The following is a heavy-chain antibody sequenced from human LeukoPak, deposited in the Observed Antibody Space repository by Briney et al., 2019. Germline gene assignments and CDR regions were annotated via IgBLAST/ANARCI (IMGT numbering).Heavy chain of an antibody. J-gene: IGHJ5*02. D-gene: IGHD3-3*01. Sequence: PETLSLTCTVSGGSISSSSYYWGWIRQPPGKGLEWIGSIYYSGSTYYNPSLKSRVTISVDTSKNQFSLKLSSVTAADTAVYYCARGYYDFWSGYNNWFDPWGQGTLVTVSS. V-gene: IGHV4-39*07. CDR2: IYYSGST. CDR1: GGSISSSSYY. CDR3: ARGYYDFWSGYNNWFDP.